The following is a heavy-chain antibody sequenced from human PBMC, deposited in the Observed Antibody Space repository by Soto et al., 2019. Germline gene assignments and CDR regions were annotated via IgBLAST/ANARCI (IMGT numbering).Heavy chain of an antibody. J-gene: IGHJ6*02. CDR1: GFTFRNYA. Sequence: GGSLRLSCAAAGFTFRNYAMNWVRQAPGKGLELVSSIRSNGGSAYYADSVKGRFTIARDNSKNTLYIQMNSLRADDTAVYYCARGYCSAVGCYVHYYYGFDVWGQGTTVTVSS. CDR3: ARGYCSAVGCYVHYYYGFDV. D-gene: IGHD2-15*01. V-gene: IGHV3-23*01. CDR2: IRSNGGSA.